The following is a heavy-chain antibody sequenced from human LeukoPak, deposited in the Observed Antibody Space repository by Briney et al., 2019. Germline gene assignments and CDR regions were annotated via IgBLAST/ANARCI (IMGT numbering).Heavy chain of an antibody. V-gene: IGHV3-21*01. D-gene: IGHD3-16*01. J-gene: IGHJ4*02. CDR1: GFTFSSYN. CDR2: ISTSGIYI. Sequence: PWGSLRLSCAASGFTFSSYNMNWVRQAPGKGLEWVTSISTSGIYIYYADSLKGRFTISRDNAKNSLYLQMNSLRAEDTAVYYCARTALFGGRLTTPGLDYWGQGTLVTVSS. CDR3: ARTALFGGRLTTPGLDY.